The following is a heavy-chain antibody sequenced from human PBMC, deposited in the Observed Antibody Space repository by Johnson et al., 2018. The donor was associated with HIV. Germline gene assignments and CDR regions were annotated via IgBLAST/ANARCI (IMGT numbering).Heavy chain of an antibody. CDR3: VRDDYSFHI. CDR2: IRTDGGRQ. J-gene: IGHJ3*02. V-gene: IGHV3-74*03. D-gene: IGHD4/OR15-4a*01. Sequence: VQLVESGGGLVQPGGTLRLSCVVSGFTFRNYWMEWVRKAQGKGLVWVSGIRTDGGRQTYADSVKDRFTISRDNAKNTLYLEMSGLRADDTAVYYCVRDDYSFHIWGRGTLVTVSS. CDR1: GFTFRNYW.